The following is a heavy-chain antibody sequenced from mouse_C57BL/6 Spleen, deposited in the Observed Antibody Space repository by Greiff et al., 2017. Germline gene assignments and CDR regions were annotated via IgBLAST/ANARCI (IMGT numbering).Heavy chain of an antibody. CDR2: ISSGGDYI. D-gene: IGHD2-3*01. CDR1: GFTFSSYA. V-gene: IGHV5-9-1*02. CDR3: TSHIYEGDAMDY. J-gene: IGHJ4*01. Sequence: DVQLVESGEGLVKPGGSLKLSCAASGFTFSSYAMSWVRQTPEKRLEWVAYISSGGDYIYYADTVKGRFTISRDNARNTLYLQMSSLKSEDTAMYYCTSHIYEGDAMDYWGQGTSVTVSS.